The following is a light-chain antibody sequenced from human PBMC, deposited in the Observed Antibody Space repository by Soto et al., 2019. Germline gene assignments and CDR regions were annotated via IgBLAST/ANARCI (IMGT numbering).Light chain of an antibody. CDR3: QQSYSTPLT. J-gene: IGKJ4*01. Sequence: DMEMTQSPSSLSAFVGDRVTITCRASQSISNYLNWYQHKPGKVPKLLIYAASSLQSGVPTRFSGSGSGTDFTLTINSLQPEDFATYYCQQSYSTPLTFGGGTKIEIK. V-gene: IGKV1-39*01. CDR1: QSISNY. CDR2: AAS.